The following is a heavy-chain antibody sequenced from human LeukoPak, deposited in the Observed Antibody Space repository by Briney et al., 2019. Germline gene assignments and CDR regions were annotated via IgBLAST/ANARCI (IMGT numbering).Heavy chain of an antibody. J-gene: IGHJ5*02. V-gene: IGHV3-48*03. Sequence: GGSLRLPCVASGFTFISYEMNWVRQAPGKGLEWVSYISSSCSTIYYADSVKGRFTISRDNAKNSLYLQMNSMRAEDTAVYYCARVVRIVVVPAAIFHNWFDPWGQGTLVTVSS. CDR1: GFTFISYE. CDR3: ARVVRIVVVPAAIFHNWFDP. CDR2: ISSSCSTI. D-gene: IGHD2-2*01.